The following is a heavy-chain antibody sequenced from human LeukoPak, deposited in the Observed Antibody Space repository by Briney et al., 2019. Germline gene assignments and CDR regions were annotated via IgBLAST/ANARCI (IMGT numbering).Heavy chain of an antibody. D-gene: IGHD2-21*01. CDR1: GFSVNSNY. J-gene: IGHJ4*02. Sequence: PGGSQRLSCAASGFSVNSNYMSWVRQAPGKGLEWVSVIYVGGSTYYADSVKDRFTISRDNSKNTLYLQMNSLRVEDTAVYYCAREIVGSSSYYFDYWGQGSLVTVSS. CDR3: AREIVGSSSYYFDY. V-gene: IGHV3-53*01. CDR2: IYVGGST.